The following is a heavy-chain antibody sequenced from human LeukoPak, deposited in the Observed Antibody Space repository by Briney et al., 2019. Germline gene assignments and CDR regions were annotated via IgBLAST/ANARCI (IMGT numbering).Heavy chain of an antibody. Sequence: SETLSLTCTVSGYSISSGYYWGWIRQPPGKGLEWIGSIYHSGSTYYNPSLKSRVTISVDTSKNQFSLKLSSVTAADTAVYYCASGIAAAGHWGQGTLVTVSS. D-gene: IGHD6-13*01. J-gene: IGHJ4*02. CDR3: ASGIAAAGH. CDR1: GYSISSGYY. CDR2: IYHSGST. V-gene: IGHV4-38-2*02.